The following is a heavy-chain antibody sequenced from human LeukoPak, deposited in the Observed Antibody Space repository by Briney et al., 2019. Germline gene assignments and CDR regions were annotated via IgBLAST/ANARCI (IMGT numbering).Heavy chain of an antibody. CDR3: ARDSSSRKLLDY. Sequence: ASVKVSCKASGGTFSSYAISWVRQAPGQGLEWMGRIIPILGIANYAQKFQGRVTITADKSTSTAYMELSSLRSEDTAVYYCARDSSSRKLLDYWGQGTLVTVSS. CDR1: GGTFSSYA. V-gene: IGHV1-69*04. J-gene: IGHJ4*02. CDR2: IIPILGIA. D-gene: IGHD1-26*01.